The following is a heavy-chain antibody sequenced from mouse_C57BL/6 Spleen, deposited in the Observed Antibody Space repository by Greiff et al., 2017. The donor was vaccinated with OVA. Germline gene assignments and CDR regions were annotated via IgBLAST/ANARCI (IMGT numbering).Heavy chain of an antibody. V-gene: IGHV1-52*01. J-gene: IGHJ3*01. CDR2: IDPSDSET. CDR1: GYTFTSYW. Sequence: QVQLKQPGAELVRPGSSVKLSCKASGYTFTSYWMHWVKQRPIQGLEWIGNIDPSDSETHYNQKFKDKATLTVDKSSSTAYMQLSSLTSEDSAVYYCARSYYYGSTFAYWGQGTLVTVSA. D-gene: IGHD1-1*01. CDR3: ARSYYYGSTFAY.